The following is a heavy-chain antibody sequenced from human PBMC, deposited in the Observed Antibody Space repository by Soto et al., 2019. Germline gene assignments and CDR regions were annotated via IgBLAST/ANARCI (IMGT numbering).Heavy chain of an antibody. CDR1: GGTFGSYA. CDR2: IIPIFGTA. J-gene: IGHJ6*02. CDR3: ARGFDYPYYGMDV. D-gene: IGHD3-9*01. V-gene: IGHV1-69*13. Sequence: GASVKVSWKASGGTFGSYAISWVRQAPGQGLEWMGGIIPIFGTANCAQKFQGRVTITADESTSTAYMELSSLRSEDTAVYYCARGFDYPYYGMDVWGQGTTVTVS.